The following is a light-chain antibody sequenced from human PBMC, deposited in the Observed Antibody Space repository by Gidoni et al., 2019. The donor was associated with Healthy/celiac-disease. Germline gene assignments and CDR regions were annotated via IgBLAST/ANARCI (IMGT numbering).Light chain of an antibody. CDR2: GKN. CDR1: SLRSYY. J-gene: IGLJ2*01. V-gene: IGLV3-19*01. Sequence: SSELTQDPAVSVALGQTVRITCQEDSLRSYYASWYQQKPGQAPVLVIYGKNNRPSGIPDRFSGSSSGSTASLTITGAQAEDEADYYCNSRDSSGNHVVFGGGTKLTVL. CDR3: NSRDSSGNHVV.